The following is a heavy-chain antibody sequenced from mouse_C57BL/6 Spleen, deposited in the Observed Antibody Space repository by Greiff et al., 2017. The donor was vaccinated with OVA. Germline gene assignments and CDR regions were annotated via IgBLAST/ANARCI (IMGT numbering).Heavy chain of an antibody. Sequence: EVKLMESGPELVKPGASVKISCKASGYSFTGYYMNWVKQSPEKSLEWIGEINPSTGGTTYNQKFKAKATLTVDKSSSTAYMQLKSLTSEDSAVYYCASYYYGSSYWVYWGQGTTLTVSS. D-gene: IGHD1-1*01. CDR1: GYSFTGYY. CDR2: INPSTGGT. CDR3: ASYYYGSSYWVY. J-gene: IGHJ2*01. V-gene: IGHV1-42*01.